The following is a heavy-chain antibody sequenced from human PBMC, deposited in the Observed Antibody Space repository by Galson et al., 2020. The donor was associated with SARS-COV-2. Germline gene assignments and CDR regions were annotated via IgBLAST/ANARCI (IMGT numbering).Heavy chain of an antibody. J-gene: IGHJ4*02. D-gene: IGHD1-26*01. CDR3: ARDGSGSYFGSFDY. CDR1: GFTFSSYA. CDR2: ISYDGSNK. V-gene: IGHV3-30-3*01. Sequence: GGSLRLSCAASGFTFSSYAMHWVRQAPGKGLEWVAVISYDGSNKYYADSVKGRFTISRDNSKNTLYLQMNSLRAEDTAVYYCARDGSGSYFGSFDYWGQGTLVTVSS.